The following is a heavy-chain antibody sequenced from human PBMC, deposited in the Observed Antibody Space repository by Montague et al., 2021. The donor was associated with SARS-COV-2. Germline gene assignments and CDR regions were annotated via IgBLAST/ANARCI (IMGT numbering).Heavy chain of an antibody. CDR1: GFTFSNHW. D-gene: IGHD4/OR15-4a*01. CDR2: ITTDATNT. CDR3: ARDKGAATPFDP. V-gene: IGHV3-74*03. J-gene: IGHJ6*02. Sequence: SLRLSCAASGFTFSNHWMHWVRQPPGKGLVWVSRITTDATNTAYADSVKGRFTVSRDNAKNTLYLQMNSLRVEDTAVYYCARDKGAATPFDPWGQGTTVTVSS.